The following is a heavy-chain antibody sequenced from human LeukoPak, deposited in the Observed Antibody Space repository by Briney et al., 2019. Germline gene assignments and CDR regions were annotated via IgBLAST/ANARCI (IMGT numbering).Heavy chain of an antibody. CDR1: GFTFSSYA. D-gene: IGHD4-23*01. J-gene: IGHJ4*02. CDR3: AKDQYGGNPQYYFDY. Sequence: GGSLRLSCAASGFTFSSYAMSWVRQAPGKGLDWVSAISGSGGNTYYADSVKGRFTISRDNSKNTLYLQMNSLRAEDTAVYYCAKDQYGGNPQYYFDYWGQGTLVTISS. CDR2: ISGSGGNT. V-gene: IGHV3-23*01.